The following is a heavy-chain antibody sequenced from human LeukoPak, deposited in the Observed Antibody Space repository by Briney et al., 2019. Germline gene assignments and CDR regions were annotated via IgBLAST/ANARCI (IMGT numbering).Heavy chain of an antibody. CDR1: GFIFSQYS. V-gene: IGHV3-48*01. J-gene: IGHJ5*02. Sequence: PGGSLRLSCAASGFIFSQYSINWVRQAPGKGLEWVSHIRSTGDTSYADSVKGRFTISRDNARNSPYLQMNSLRAEDTAMYYCARDAGNSGYGCDLWGQGTLVTVSS. D-gene: IGHD5-12*01. CDR3: ARDAGNSGYGCDL. CDR2: IRSTGDT.